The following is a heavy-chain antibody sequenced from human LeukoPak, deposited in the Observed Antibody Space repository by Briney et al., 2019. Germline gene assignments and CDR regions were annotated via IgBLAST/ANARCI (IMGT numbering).Heavy chain of an antibody. CDR1: GGSISSGGYY. J-gene: IGHJ4*02. Sequence: SETLSLTCTVSGGSISSGGYYWSWIRQHPGKGLEWIGYIYYSGSTYYNPSLKSRVAISVDTSKNQFSLKLSSVTAADTAVYYCARAGVATSFDYWGQGTLVTVSS. D-gene: IGHD5-12*01. CDR3: ARAGVATSFDY. V-gene: IGHV4-31*03. CDR2: IYYSGST.